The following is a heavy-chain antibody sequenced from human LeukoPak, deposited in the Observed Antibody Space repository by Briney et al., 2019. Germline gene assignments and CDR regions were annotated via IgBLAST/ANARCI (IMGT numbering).Heavy chain of an antibody. CDR3: ARGRYSSSWYLDY. Sequence: PSETLSLTCTVSGGSISSGGYYWSWIRQHPGKGLEWIGYIYYSGSTNYNPSLKSRVTISVDTSKNQFSLRLSSVTAADTAVYYCARGRYSSSWYLDYWGQGALVTVSS. V-gene: IGHV4-61*08. D-gene: IGHD6-13*01. J-gene: IGHJ4*02. CDR2: IYYSGST. CDR1: GGSISSGGYY.